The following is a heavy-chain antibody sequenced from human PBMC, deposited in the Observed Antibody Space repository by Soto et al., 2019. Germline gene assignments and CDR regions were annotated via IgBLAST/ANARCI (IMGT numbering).Heavy chain of an antibody. V-gene: IGHV3-53*04. Sequence: EVQLEQSGGGLVQPGGSLSLCCAVSGFRVGDYYMAWVRQTPGTGLEWVSVMFSGGTTYYTDSVKGRFTISRHNSNNTRCLGMNSLRPEDTAVYYCARGGPGNSVYFAHWCQGTLVTVSS. J-gene: IGHJ4*02. CDR2: MFSGGTT. D-gene: IGHD3-9*01. CDR3: ARGGPGNSVYFAH. CDR1: GFRVGDYY.